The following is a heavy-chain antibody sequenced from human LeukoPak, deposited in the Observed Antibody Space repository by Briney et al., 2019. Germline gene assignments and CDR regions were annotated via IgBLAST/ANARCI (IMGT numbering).Heavy chain of an antibody. V-gene: IGHV3-23*01. Sequence: GSLRLSCAASGFTFSSYAMSWVRQAPGKGLEWVSAISGSGGSTYYADSVKGRFTISRDNSKNTLYLQMNSLRAEDTAVYYCAKLSGRFLEWLLRDFDYWGQGTLVTVSS. CDR2: ISGSGGST. D-gene: IGHD3-3*01. CDR3: AKLSGRFLEWLLRDFDY. CDR1: GFTFSSYA. J-gene: IGHJ4*02.